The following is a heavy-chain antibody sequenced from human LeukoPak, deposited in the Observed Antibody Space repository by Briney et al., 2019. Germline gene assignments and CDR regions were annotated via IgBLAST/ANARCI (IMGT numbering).Heavy chain of an antibody. CDR2: IWYDGSNK. CDR3: ARLYGRARNYDILTGYSFDAFDI. Sequence: GGSLTLSCAASGFTFSSYGRHWVRQAPGKGLEWVAVIWYDGSNKYYADSVKGRFTISRDNSKNTLYLQMNSLRAEDTAVYYCARLYGRARNYDILTGYSFDAFDIWGQGTMVTVSS. D-gene: IGHD3-9*01. J-gene: IGHJ3*02. CDR1: GFTFSSYG. V-gene: IGHV3-33*01.